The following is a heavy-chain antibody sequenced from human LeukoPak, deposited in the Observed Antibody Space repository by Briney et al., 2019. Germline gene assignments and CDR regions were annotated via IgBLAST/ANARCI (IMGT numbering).Heavy chain of an antibody. CDR1: GYTFTGYY. V-gene: IGHV1-2*02. D-gene: IGHD2-15*01. Sequence: GASVKVSCKASGYTFTGYYMHWVRQAPGQGLEWMGWINPNSGGTNYAQRFQGRVTMTRGTSISTAYMELSRLRSDDTAVYYCARDLGYCSGGSCQRGFVTFDYWGQGTLVTVSS. CDR3: ARDLGYCSGGSCQRGFVTFDY. CDR2: INPNSGGT. J-gene: IGHJ4*02.